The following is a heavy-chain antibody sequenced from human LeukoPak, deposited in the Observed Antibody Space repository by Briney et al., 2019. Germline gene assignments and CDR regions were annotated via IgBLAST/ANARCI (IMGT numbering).Heavy chain of an antibody. V-gene: IGHV1-2*02. Sequence: APVKVSCKASGYTFTGYYIHWVRQVPGQGLEWMGWINPNSGGTKYAQKFQGRVTMTRDTSISTAYMELSRLRSDDTAVYYCAREPYDSGSFRTDYYYMDVWGKGTTVTISS. CDR3: AREPYDSGSFRTDYYYMDV. D-gene: IGHD3-10*01. J-gene: IGHJ6*03. CDR2: INPNSGGT. CDR1: GYTFTGYY.